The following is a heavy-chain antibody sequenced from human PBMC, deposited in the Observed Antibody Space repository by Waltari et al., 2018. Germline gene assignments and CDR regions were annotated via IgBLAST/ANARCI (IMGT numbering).Heavy chain of an antibody. CDR1: DYSISSGYY. CDR3: ARSDYGDYGYFDL. CDR2: IYQSGST. V-gene: IGHV4-38-2*02. D-gene: IGHD4-17*01. J-gene: IGHJ2*01. Sequence: QVQLQESGPGLVKPSETLSLTCTVSDYSISSGYYWGWVRQPPGKGLECIATIYQSGSTNYNPSHKSRVTISVDTSKNQFSLKLSSVTAADTAVYYCARSDYGDYGYFDLWGRGTLVTVSS.